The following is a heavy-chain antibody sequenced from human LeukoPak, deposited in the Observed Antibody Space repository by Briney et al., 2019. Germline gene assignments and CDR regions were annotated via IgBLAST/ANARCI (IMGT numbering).Heavy chain of an antibody. CDR3: AREWDTSSFDPRASGDH. CDR2: IYYSGST. D-gene: IGHD3-9*01. Sequence: PSETLSLTCTVSGGSISSSTYSWGWIRQPPGTGLEWIGNIYYSGSTFYNPSLKSRVTISLDTSKHQFSLKLTSVTAADTAVYYCAREWDTSSFDPRASGDHWGQGTPVTVSS. V-gene: IGHV4-39*07. CDR1: GGSISSSTYS. J-gene: IGHJ4*02.